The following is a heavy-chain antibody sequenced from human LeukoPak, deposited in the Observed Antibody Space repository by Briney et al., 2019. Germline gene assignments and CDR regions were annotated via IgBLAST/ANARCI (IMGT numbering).Heavy chain of an antibody. CDR1: GFTFSSYW. CDR3: AKPAKTDYADY. D-gene: IGHD1-14*01. CDR2: IKQDGSEK. Sequence: GGSLRLSCAASGFTFSSYWMTWVRQAPGKGLEWVANIKQDGSEKYYVDSVKGRFTISRDNSKNTLYLQMNSLKAEDTAVYYCAKPAKTDYADYWGQGTLVTVSS. J-gene: IGHJ4*02. V-gene: IGHV3-7*03.